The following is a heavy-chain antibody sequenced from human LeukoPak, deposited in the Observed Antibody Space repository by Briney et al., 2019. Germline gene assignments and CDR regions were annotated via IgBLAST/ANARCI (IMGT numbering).Heavy chain of an antibody. CDR2: IIPIFGTA. J-gene: IGHJ6*03. CDR3: ARDMGRNVVVPAARIYYYYMDV. D-gene: IGHD2-2*01. CDR1: GGTFSSYA. Sequence: SVKVSCKASGGTFSSYAISWVRQAPGQWLEWMGGIIPIFGTANYAQKFQGRVTITADESTSTAYMELSSLRSEDTAVYYCARDMGRNVVVPAARIYYYYMDVWGKGTTVTVSS. V-gene: IGHV1-69*13.